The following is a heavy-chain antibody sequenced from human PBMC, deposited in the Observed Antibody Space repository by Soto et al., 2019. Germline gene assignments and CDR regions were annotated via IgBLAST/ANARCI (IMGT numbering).Heavy chain of an antibody. D-gene: IGHD3-10*01. CDR2: INGDGSTT. CDR1: GFTLSSYW. J-gene: IGHJ4*02. CDR3: ARGLSGSYSFDY. Sequence: EVQLVESGGGIVQPGGTVRRSCAATGFTLSSYWIHWVRQAPGKGLVWVSRINGDGSTTNYADSLKGRFTISRDNAKNTMFLQMNSLRAEETAVYFCARGLSGSYSFDYWGQGTLVTVSS. V-gene: IGHV3-74*01.